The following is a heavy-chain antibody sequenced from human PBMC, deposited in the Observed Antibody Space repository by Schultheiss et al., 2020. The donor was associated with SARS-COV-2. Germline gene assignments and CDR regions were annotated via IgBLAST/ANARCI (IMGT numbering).Heavy chain of an antibody. CDR3: ARAPHSSGFAAFDI. CDR1: GYSISSGYY. V-gene: IGHV4-38-2*01. CDR2: INHSGST. D-gene: IGHD3-22*01. Sequence: SETLSLTCAVSGYSISSGYYWGWIRQPPGKGLEWIGEINHSGSTNYNPSLKSRVTISVDTSKNQFSLKLSSVTAADTAVYYCARAPHSSGFAAFDIWGQGTMVTGSS. J-gene: IGHJ3*02.